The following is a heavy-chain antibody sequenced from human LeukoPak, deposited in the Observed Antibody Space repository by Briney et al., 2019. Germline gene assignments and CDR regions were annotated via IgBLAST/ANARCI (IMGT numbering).Heavy chain of an antibody. CDR1: GFTFSSYW. CDR3: ARRLVLSWYYMDV. Sequence: PGGSLRLSCAASGFTFSSYWMSWVRQAPGKGLEWVANIKQDGSEKYYVDSVKGRFTISRDNAKNSLYLQMNSLRAEDTAVYYCARRLVLSWYYMDVWGKGTTVTVSS. J-gene: IGHJ6*03. D-gene: IGHD6-6*01. V-gene: IGHV3-7*01. CDR2: IKQDGSEK.